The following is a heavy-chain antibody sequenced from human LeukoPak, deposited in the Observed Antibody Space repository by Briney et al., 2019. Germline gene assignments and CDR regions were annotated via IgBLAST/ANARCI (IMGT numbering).Heavy chain of an antibody. CDR2: ISSSSSYI. D-gene: IGHD1-14*01. CDR3: ARSTNSYYYYYGMDV. J-gene: IGHJ6*02. CDR1: GFPFSSYS. V-gene: IGHV3-21*01. Sequence: GGPLRLSCGAWGFPFSSYSMKWVREAPGKGVEGVSSISSSSSYIYYAASVKGRFTISRDNSKNSLYLQMNSLRGEDTAVYYCARSTNSYYYYYGMDVWGQGTTVTVSS.